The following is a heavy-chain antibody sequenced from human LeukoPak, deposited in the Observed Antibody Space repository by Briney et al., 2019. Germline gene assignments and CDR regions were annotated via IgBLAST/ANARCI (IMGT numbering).Heavy chain of an antibody. Sequence: SETLSLTCAVYGGSFSGYYWSWIRQPPGKGLEWIGEINHSGSTNYNPSLKSRVTISVDTSKNQFSLKLSSVTAADTAVYYCARGYSNYYYYYGMDVWGQGTTVTVSS. J-gene: IGHJ6*02. CDR2: INHSGST. V-gene: IGHV4-34*01. CDR1: GGSFSGYY. D-gene: IGHD4-4*01. CDR3: ARGYSNYYYYYGMDV.